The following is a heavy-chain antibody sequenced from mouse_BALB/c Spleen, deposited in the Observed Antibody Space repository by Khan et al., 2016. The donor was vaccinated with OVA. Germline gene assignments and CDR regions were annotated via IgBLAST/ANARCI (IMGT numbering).Heavy chain of an antibody. CDR1: GYTFTSYV. Sequence: VQLKQSGPELLKPGASVKMSCKASGYTFTSYVMHWVKQKPGQGLEWIGYIYPFNDDSKYSEKFKGKATLTSDTSSNTAYMELSSLTSEDSAVYYCATQGSTYTWVAYWGQGTLVTVSA. D-gene: IGHD1-1*01. CDR2: IYPFNDDS. V-gene: IGHV1S136*01. CDR3: ATQGSTYTWVAY. J-gene: IGHJ3*01.